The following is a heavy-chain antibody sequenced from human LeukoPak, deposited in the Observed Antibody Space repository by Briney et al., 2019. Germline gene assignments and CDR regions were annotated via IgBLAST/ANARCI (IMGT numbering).Heavy chain of an antibody. CDR1: GGSFSGYY. CDR3: AARIAAAGQIDY. D-gene: IGHD6-13*01. J-gene: IGHJ4*02. Sequence: SETLSRTRAVYGGSFSGYYWSWIRQPPGKGLEWIGEINHSGSTNLHPSLKSRVTISLDTSKNQFSLKLSSVTAADSAVYYCAARIAAAGQIDYWGQGTLVTVSS. V-gene: IGHV4-34*01. CDR2: INHSGST.